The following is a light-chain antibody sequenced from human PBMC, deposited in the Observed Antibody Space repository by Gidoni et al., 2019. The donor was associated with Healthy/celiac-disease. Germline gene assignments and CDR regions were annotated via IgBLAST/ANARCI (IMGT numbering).Light chain of an antibody. CDR3: MQALQTPRT. CDR1: QSLLHSNGYNY. Sequence: AMTQSPLSLPVTPGEPASISCRSSQSLLHSNGYNYLDWYLQKPGQSPQLLIYLGSNRASGVPDRFSGSGSGTDFTLKISRVEAGDVGVYYCMQALQTPRTFGQGTKLEIK. J-gene: IGKJ2*01. V-gene: IGKV2-28*01. CDR2: LGS.